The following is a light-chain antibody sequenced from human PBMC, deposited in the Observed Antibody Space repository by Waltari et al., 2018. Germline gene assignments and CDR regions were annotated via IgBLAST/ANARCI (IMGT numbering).Light chain of an antibody. CDR2: GAS. Sequence: EIVLTQSPGALSLSPGERATLSCRASQTVSRSYLAWYQQNPGQAPRLLVYGASSRDTGIPDRFSGSGSGTDCTLTINRLEPEDFAVYYCQQFASSPWTFGQGTKLEIK. CDR1: QTVSRSY. J-gene: IGKJ2*01. CDR3: QQFASSPWT. V-gene: IGKV3-20*01.